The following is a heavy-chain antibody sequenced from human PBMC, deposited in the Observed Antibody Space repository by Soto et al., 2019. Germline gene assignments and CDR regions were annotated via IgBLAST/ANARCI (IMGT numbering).Heavy chain of an antibody. CDR2: INSDGSST. J-gene: IGHJ4*02. V-gene: IGHV3-74*01. CDR1: GFTFSSYW. D-gene: IGHD2-15*01. CDR3: VRTSLVVAAATREDY. Sequence: EVQLVESGGGLVQPGGSLRLSCAASGFTFSSYWMHWVRQAPWKGLVWVSRINSDGSSTSYADSVKGGFTISRDNAKNTLYLQMNSLRAEDTAVYYCVRTSLVVAAATREDYWGQGTLVTVSS.